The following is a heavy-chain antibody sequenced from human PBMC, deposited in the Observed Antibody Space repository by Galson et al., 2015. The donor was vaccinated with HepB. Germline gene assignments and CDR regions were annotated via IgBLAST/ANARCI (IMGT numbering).Heavy chain of an antibody. J-gene: IGHJ4*02. CDR2: TYPGDSDT. V-gene: IGHV5-51*01. D-gene: IGHD3-10*01. CDR1: GSSFPSYW. CDR3: ARRRELGGLADY. Sequence: QSGAEVKKPGESLKISCTGSGSSFPSYWIGWVRQMPGKGLEWMGITYPGDSDTRYSPTFQGQVTISADESISTACLQRSSLKDSDTAMYYCARRRELGGLADYWGQGTPVTVSS.